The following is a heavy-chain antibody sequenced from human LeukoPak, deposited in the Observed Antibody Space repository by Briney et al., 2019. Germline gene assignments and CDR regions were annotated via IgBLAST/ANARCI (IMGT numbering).Heavy chain of an antibody. CDR2: IYTSGST. D-gene: IGHD6-6*01. Sequence: SETLSLTCTVSGGSISSYYWSWIRQPAGKGLEWIGRIYTSGSTNYNPSLKSRVTMSVDTSKNHFSLKLSSVTAADTAVYYCARDGLEYSFQDPWGQGTLVTVSS. CDR3: ARDGLEYSFQDP. CDR1: GGSISSYY. J-gene: IGHJ5*02. V-gene: IGHV4-4*07.